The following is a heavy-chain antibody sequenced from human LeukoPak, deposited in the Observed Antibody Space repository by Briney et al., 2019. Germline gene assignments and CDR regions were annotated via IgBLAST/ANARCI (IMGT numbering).Heavy chain of an antibody. V-gene: IGHV1-46*01. D-gene: IGHD3-22*01. Sequence: ASVKVSCKASGYTFTSYYMHWVRQAPGQGLEWMGIINPSGGSTSYAQKFQGRVTMTRDMSTSTVYMELSSLRSEDTAVYYCARGGPYYYDSSGYPVYYFDYWGQGTLVTVSS. CDR1: GYTFTSYY. CDR3: ARGGPYYYDSSGYPVYYFDY. CDR2: INPSGGST. J-gene: IGHJ4*02.